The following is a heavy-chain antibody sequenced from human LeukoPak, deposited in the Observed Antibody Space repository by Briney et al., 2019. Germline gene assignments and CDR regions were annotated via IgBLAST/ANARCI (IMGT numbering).Heavy chain of an antibody. CDR2: ISYDGADN. V-gene: IGHV3-30*04. Sequence: GGSLRLSCAASGFTFKSYAMHWVRQAPGKGLEWVAVISYDGADNYYGDSAKGRFTISIDNSKNTLYLQMNSLRAEDTAVYYCERDTSGGYSGYWFDYWGQGTLVTVSS. D-gene: IGHD5-12*01. J-gene: IGHJ4*02. CDR3: ERDTSGGYSGYWFDY. CDR1: GFTFKSYA.